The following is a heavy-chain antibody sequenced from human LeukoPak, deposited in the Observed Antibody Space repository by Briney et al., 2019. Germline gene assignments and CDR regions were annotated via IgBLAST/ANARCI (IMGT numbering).Heavy chain of an antibody. D-gene: IGHD2/OR15-2a*01. CDR1: GFTFSDYS. Sequence: GGSLRLSCEVSGFTFSDYSMSWVRQAPGKGLEWVSYISLSSSFIYYADSVKGRFTISRDNAKNSLYLQMNSLRAEDTAVYYCARENGTTAYFDYWGQGTLVTVSS. CDR2: ISLSSSFI. CDR3: ARENGTTAYFDY. J-gene: IGHJ4*02. V-gene: IGHV3-48*01.